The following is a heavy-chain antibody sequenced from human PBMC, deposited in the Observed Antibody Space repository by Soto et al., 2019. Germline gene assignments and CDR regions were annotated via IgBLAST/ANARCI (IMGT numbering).Heavy chain of an antibody. D-gene: IGHD2-15*01. V-gene: IGHV3-30-3*01. CDR3: ARAGCDGGSCYTLVGLRYGMDV. J-gene: IGHJ6*02. Sequence: QVQLVESGGGVVQPGRSLRLSCAASGFILSTYAMYWVRQAPGKGLEWVAVISYDGNNKYYADSVKGRVTISRDNSTNTLYLQMNSLRAEDTAVYYCARAGCDGGSCYTLVGLRYGMDVWGQGTTVTVSS. CDR2: ISYDGNNK. CDR1: GFILSTYA.